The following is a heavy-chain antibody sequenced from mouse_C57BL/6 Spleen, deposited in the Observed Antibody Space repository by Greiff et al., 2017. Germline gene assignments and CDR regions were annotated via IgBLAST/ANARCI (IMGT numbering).Heavy chain of an antibody. V-gene: IGHV1-64*01. CDR3: ARRTTVVPDY. CDR1: GYTFTSYW. Sequence: QVHVKQPGAELVKPGASVKLSCKASGYTFTSYWMHWVKQRPGQGLEWIGMIHPNSGSTNYNEKFKSKATLTVDKSSSTAYMQLSSLTSEDSAVYYCARRTTVVPDYWGQGTLVTVSA. D-gene: IGHD1-1*01. J-gene: IGHJ3*01. CDR2: IHPNSGST.